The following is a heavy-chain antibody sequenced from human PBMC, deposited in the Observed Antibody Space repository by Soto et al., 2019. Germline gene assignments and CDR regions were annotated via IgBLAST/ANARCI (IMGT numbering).Heavy chain of an antibody. J-gene: IGHJ4*02. CDR1: GGSISSGDYY. V-gene: IGHV4-30-4*01. D-gene: IGHD1-1*01. CDR3: ASLTRDWNDEERLDY. CDR2: IYYSGST. Sequence: QVQLQESGPGLVKPSQTLSLTCTVSGGSISSGDYYWSWIRQPPGKGLEWIGYIYYSGSTYYNPSLKSRVTLSVDTSKNQFSLKLSSVTAADTAVYYCASLTRDWNDEERLDYWGQGTLVTVSS.